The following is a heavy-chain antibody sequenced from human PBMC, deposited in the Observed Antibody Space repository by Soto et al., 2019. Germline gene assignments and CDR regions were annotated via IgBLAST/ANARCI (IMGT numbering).Heavy chain of an antibody. V-gene: IGHV3-21*01. J-gene: IGHJ6*03. CDR2: ISSSSGFI. Sequence: GGSLRLSCAASGFTFSSYSLNWVRQAPGKGLEWVSSISSSSGFINYADSVKGRFTISRDNARDSLYLQMNSLRAEDTAVYYCARVAAHRNYIGSEYYYYIDVWGKGTTVTVSS. D-gene: IGHD4-4*01. CDR3: ARVAAHRNYIGSEYYYYIDV. CDR1: GFTFSSYS.